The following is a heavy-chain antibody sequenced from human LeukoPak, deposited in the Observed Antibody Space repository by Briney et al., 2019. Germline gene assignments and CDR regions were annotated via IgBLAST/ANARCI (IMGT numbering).Heavy chain of an antibody. Sequence: PSETLSLTCTVSGGSISSSSYYWGWIRQPPGKGLEWIGSIYYSGSTYYNPSLKSRVTISVDTSKNQFSLKLSSVTAADTAVYYCAIMKVSKGSYWGQGTLVTVSS. D-gene: IGHD3-16*01. CDR1: GGSISSSSYY. CDR2: IYYSGST. CDR3: AIMKVSKGSY. J-gene: IGHJ4*02. V-gene: IGHV4-39*07.